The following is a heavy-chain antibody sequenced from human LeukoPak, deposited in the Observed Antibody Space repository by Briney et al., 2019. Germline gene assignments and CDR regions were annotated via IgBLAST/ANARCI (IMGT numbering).Heavy chain of an antibody. CDR1: GFTVSSNY. Sequence: GGSLRLSCAASGFTVSSNYMSWVRQAPGKGLEWVSVIYRGGSTCYADSVKGRFTISRDNSKNTLYLQMNSLRAEDTAVYYCAQHYYGDSNSLGYWGQGTLVTVSS. CDR3: AQHYYGDSNSLGY. D-gene: IGHD4-17*01. CDR2: IYRGGST. J-gene: IGHJ4*02. V-gene: IGHV3-66*01.